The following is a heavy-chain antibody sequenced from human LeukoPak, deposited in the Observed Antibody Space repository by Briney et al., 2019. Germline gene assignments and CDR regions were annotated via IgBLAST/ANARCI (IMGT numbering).Heavy chain of an antibody. CDR3: ARHGGAAAGLDY. D-gene: IGHD6-13*01. Sequence: SETLSLTCAVYGGSFSGYYWSWIRQPPGKGLEWIGEINHSGSTNYNPSLKSRVTISVDTSKSQFSLRVTSVTAADTAVYFCARHGGAAAGLDYWSQGTLVTVSS. CDR1: GGSFSGYY. J-gene: IGHJ4*02. CDR2: INHSGST. V-gene: IGHV4-34*01.